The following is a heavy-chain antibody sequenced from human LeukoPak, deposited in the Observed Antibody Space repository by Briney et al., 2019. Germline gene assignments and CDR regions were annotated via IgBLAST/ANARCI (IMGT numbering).Heavy chain of an antibody. CDR1: GFTFSSYE. CDR2: ISSSGSTI. J-gene: IGHJ4*01. CDR3: ARDTYYYDSSGYHE. D-gene: IGHD3-22*01. Sequence: PGGSLRLSCAASGFTFSSYEMNWVRQAPGKGLEWVSYISSSGSTIYYADSVRGRFTISRDNAKNSLYLQMNSLRAEDTAVYYCARDTYYYDSSGYHEWGQGTLVTVSS. V-gene: IGHV3-48*03.